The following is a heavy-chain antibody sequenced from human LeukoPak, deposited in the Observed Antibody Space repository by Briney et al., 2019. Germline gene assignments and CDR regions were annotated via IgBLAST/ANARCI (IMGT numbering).Heavy chain of an antibody. V-gene: IGHV3-72*01. CDR2: TRNKANSYTT. J-gene: IGHJ6*03. Sequence: PGGSLRLSCAASGFTFSDHYMDWVRQAPGKGLEWVGRTRNKANSYTTEYAASVKGRFTISRDNAKNSLYLQMNSLRAEDTAVYYCARVRAYCSSTSCYALYYYYYYMDVWGKGTTVTISS. D-gene: IGHD2-2*01. CDR1: GFTFSDHY. CDR3: ARVRAYCSSTSCYALYYYYYYMDV.